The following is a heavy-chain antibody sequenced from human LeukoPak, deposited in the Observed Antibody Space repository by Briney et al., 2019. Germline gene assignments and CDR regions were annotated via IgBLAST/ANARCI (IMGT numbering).Heavy chain of an antibody. CDR2: MNPNNGNA. CDR1: GYTFNSHG. D-gene: IGHD6-19*01. J-gene: IGHJ4*02. CDR3: ARGAWYNSAYTALHYFDY. V-gene: IGHV1-8*02. Sequence: VASVKVSCKASGYTFNSHGITWVRQAPGQGLEWMGWMNPNNGNAGYAQKFQDKVTMTRDTSISTAYMELSSLRSEDTAIYYCARGAWYNSAYTALHYFDYWGQGTLVTVSS.